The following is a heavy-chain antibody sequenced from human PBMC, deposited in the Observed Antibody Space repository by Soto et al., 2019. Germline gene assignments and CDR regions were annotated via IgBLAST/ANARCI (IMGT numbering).Heavy chain of an antibody. CDR3: ARDSRTYYENREYYFDY. D-gene: IGHD3-3*01. CDR2: IIPIFGTA. V-gene: IGHV1-69*01. CDR1: GGTFSSYA. J-gene: IGHJ4*02. Sequence: SVKVSCKASGGTFSSYAISWVRQAPGQGLEWMGGIIPIFGTANYAQKFQGRVTITADESTSTAYMELSSLRSEDTAVYYCARDSRTYYENREYYFDYWGQGTLVTVSS.